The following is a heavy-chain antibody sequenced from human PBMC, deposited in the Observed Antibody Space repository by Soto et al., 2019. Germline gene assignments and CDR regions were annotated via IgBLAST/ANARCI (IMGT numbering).Heavy chain of an antibody. CDR3: ARGKSSELVRDDVLDY. J-gene: IGHJ4*02. CDR2: INHSGST. D-gene: IGHD6-13*01. CDR1: GGSFSGYY. Sequence: SETLSLTCAVYGGSFSGYYWSWIRQPPGKGLEWIGEINHSGSTNYNPSLKSRVTISVDTSKNQFSLKLSSVTAADTDVYYCARGKSSELVRDDVLDYWGQGTLVTVSS. V-gene: IGHV4-34*01.